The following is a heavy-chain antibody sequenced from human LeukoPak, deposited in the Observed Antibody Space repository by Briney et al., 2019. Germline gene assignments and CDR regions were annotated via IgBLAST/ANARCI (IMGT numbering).Heavy chain of an antibody. J-gene: IGHJ4*02. CDR3: AKEGSSWSTFDY. CDR1: GFTFNDYA. V-gene: IGHV3-9*03. CDR2: ISWNSRSI. D-gene: IGHD6-13*01. Sequence: PGWSLRLSCATSGFTFNDYAMYWVRQAPGKGLEWVSGISWNSRSIAYADSVKGRFTISRDNAKNSLYLQMNSLRAEDMALYYCAKEGSSWSTFDYWGQGTLVTVSS.